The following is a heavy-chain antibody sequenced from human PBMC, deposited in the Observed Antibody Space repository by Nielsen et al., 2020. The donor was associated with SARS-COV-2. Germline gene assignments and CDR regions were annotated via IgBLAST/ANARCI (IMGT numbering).Heavy chain of an antibody. V-gene: IGHV1-69*01. Sequence: WVRQAPGQGLEWMGGITPMLDTTNYAQKFQGRVTIDADESTGTVYMELSSLRGDDTAVYYCARAFMGSVRGLITSYYYMDVWGKGTTVTVSS. D-gene: IGHD3-10*01. CDR2: ITPMLDTT. CDR3: ARAFMGSVRGLITSYYYMDV. J-gene: IGHJ6*03.